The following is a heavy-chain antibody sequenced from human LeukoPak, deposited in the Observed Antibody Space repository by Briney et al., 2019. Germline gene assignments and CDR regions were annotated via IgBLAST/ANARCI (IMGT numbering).Heavy chain of an antibody. CDR2: ISSSSYI. Sequence: GGSLRLSCAASGFTFSSYSMNWVRQAPGKGLEWVSSISSSSYIYYADSVKGRFTISRDNAKNSLYLQMNSLRAEDTAVYYCARDGDPMVRDSYFDYWGQGTLVTVSS. J-gene: IGHJ4*02. V-gene: IGHV3-21*01. CDR1: GFTFSSYS. D-gene: IGHD3-10*01. CDR3: ARDGDPMVRDSYFDY.